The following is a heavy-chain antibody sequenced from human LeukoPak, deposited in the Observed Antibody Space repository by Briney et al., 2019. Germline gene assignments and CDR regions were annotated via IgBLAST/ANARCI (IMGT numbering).Heavy chain of an antibody. D-gene: IGHD3-10*01. J-gene: IGHJ4*02. V-gene: IGHV4-59*08. CDR3: ARHDNVPIIRRGFDF. CDR1: SGSLINYY. Sequence: PSETLSLTCTVSSGSLINYYWSWIRQPPGKGLEWIGYIFYNGVTYYTLSLKSRVTISVDKSKNKFSLKMNSVTAADTAVYLCARHDNVPIIRRGFDFWGQGTLVTVSS. CDR2: IFYNGVT.